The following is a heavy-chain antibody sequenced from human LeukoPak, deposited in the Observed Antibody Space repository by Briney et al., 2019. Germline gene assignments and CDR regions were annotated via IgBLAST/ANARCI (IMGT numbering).Heavy chain of an antibody. Sequence: GGSLRLSCAASGFTFDDYGMSWVRQAPGKGLEWLSGINWNGGSTGYADSVKGLLPISRDNAKNSLYLQMNSLRAEDTALYYCAIALPGRDTITGPFDHWGQGNLVTVSS. CDR3: AIALPGRDTITGPFDH. CDR2: INWNGGST. CDR1: GFTFDDYG. J-gene: IGHJ4*02. D-gene: IGHD5-24*01. V-gene: IGHV3-20*04.